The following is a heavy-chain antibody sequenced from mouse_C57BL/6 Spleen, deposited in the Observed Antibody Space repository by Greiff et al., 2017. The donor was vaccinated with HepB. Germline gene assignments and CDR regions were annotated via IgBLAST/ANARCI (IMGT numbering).Heavy chain of an antibody. V-gene: IGHV1-5*01. CDR3: KKWISTVPYAMDY. Sequence: VQLQQSGTVLARPGASVKMSCKTSGYTFPSYWMHWVKQRPGQGLEWIGAIYPGNSDTSYNQKFKGKAKLTAVTSASTAYMELSRLTNEDSAVYYCKKWISTVPYAMDYWGQGTSVTVSS. CDR2: IYPGNSDT. CDR1: GYTFPSYW. D-gene: IGHD1-1*01. J-gene: IGHJ4*01.